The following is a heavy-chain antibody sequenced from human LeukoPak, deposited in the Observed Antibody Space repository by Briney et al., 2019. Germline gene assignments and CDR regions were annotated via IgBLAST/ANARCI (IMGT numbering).Heavy chain of an antibody. CDR2: IYYSGST. Sequence: SETLSLTCTVSGGSISSYYWSWIRQPPGKGLECIGYIYYSGSTNYNPSLKSRVTISVDTSKNQFSLKLSSVTAADTAVYYCARLYRLPSGPGAFDIWGQGTMVTVSS. CDR3: ARLYRLPSGPGAFDI. CDR1: GGSISSYY. D-gene: IGHD2-15*01. J-gene: IGHJ3*02. V-gene: IGHV4-59*01.